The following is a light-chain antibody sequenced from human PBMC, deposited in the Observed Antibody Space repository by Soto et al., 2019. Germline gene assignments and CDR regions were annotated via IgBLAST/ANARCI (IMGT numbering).Light chain of an antibody. CDR3: SSYTTATTYV. V-gene: IGLV2-14*03. Sequence: QSALTQPASVSGSPGQSIAISFTGSSSDVGAYNYVSWFQQHPGKAPKLMIYDVGSRPSGVSNRFSGSKSGNTASLTISGLQAEDEAEYYCSSYTTATTYVFGTGTKLTV. CDR2: DVG. CDR1: SSDVGAYNY. J-gene: IGLJ1*01.